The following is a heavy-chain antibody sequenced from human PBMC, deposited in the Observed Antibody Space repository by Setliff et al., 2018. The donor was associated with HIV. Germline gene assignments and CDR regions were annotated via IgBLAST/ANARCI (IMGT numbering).Heavy chain of an antibody. CDR2: FDPEDDET. CDR1: SSILTQFS. Sequence: EASVKVSCKVSSSILTQFSMHWVRQAPGKGLEWMGGFDPEDDETIYAQKFQGRVTMTEDTSTDTAYMELSSLTSEDTAMYYCARQLSNSLDYWGQGTLVTVSS. V-gene: IGHV1-24*01. J-gene: IGHJ4*02. CDR3: ARQLSNSLDY. D-gene: IGHD1-1*01.